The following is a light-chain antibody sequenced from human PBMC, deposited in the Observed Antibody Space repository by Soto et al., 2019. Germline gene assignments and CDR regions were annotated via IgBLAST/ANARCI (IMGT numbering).Light chain of an antibody. CDR2: PAS. CDR1: QGISSY. Sequence: DIQLTQSTSFLSASVEDRVTITCRASQGISSYLAWYQQKPGKATKLLIYPASTFQCGAPSRFSGSGSGTEFTLTNSSLQPEDFATYYCQQLNSYPLSFGGGTKVEIK. CDR3: QQLNSYPLS. V-gene: IGKV1-9*01. J-gene: IGKJ4*01.